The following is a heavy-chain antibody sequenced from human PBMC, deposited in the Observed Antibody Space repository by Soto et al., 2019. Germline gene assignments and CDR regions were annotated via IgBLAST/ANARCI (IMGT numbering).Heavy chain of an antibody. V-gene: IGHV3-21*01. Sequence: EVQLVESGGGLVKPGGSLRLSCAASGFTFSSYSMNWVRQAPGKGLEWVSSISSSSSYIYYADSVKGRFTISRDNAKNSLDLQMNSLRAEDTAVYYCARCYDYVWGSYRYNPPYYYYGMDVWGQGTTVTVSS. CDR3: ARCYDYVWGSYRYNPPYYYYGMDV. J-gene: IGHJ6*02. CDR1: GFTFSSYS. D-gene: IGHD3-16*02. CDR2: ISSSSSYI.